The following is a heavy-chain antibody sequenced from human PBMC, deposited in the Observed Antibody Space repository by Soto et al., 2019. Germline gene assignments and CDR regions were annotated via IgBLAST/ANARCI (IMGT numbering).Heavy chain of an antibody. V-gene: IGHV4-34*01. Sequence: SETLSLTCAVYGGSFSGYYWSWIRQPPGKGLEWIGEINHSGSTYYNPSLKSRVTISVDTSKNQFSLKLSSVTAADTAVYYCARIYSGYDSFDYWGQGTLVTVSS. CDR1: GGSFSGYY. D-gene: IGHD5-12*01. J-gene: IGHJ4*02. CDR2: INHSGST. CDR3: ARIYSGYDSFDY.